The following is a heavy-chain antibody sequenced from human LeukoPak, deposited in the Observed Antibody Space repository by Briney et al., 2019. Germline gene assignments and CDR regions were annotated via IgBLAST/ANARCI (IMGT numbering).Heavy chain of an antibody. J-gene: IGHJ4*02. D-gene: IGHD1-26*01. Sequence: GGSLRLSCAASGFTFNIYAMSWVRQAPGKGLEWISTVTGSGGDTYYADSVKGRFTISRDNSKNTLYLQMNSLRAEDTAVYYCATLVGARDYWGQGILVTVSS. V-gene: IGHV3-23*01. CDR1: GFTFNIYA. CDR2: VTGSGGDT. CDR3: ATLVGARDY.